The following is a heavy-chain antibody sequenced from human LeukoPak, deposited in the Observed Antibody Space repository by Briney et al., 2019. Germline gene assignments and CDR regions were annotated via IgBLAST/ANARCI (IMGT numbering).Heavy chain of an antibody. Sequence: SETLSLTCTVSGGSISSYYWSWIRQPPGKGLEWIGYIYYSGSTNYNPSLKSRVTISVDTSKNQFSLKLSSVTAADTAVYYCARGNWNYVYNWFDPXXXGXLXTVSS. V-gene: IGHV4-59*08. D-gene: IGHD1-7*01. CDR3: ARGNWNYVYNWFDP. J-gene: IGHJ5*02. CDR1: GGSISSYY. CDR2: IYYSGST.